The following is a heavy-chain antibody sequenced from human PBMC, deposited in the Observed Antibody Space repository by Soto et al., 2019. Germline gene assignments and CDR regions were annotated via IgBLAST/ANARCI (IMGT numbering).Heavy chain of an antibody. D-gene: IGHD3-10*01. CDR2: INHSGST. J-gene: IGHJ1*01. CDR3: ASLSPHLYYYGSGRGYFQH. CDR1: GGSFSGYY. Sequence: QVQLQQWGAGLLKPSETLSLTCAVYGGSFSGYYWSWIRQPPGKGLEWIGEINHSGSTNYNPSLKSRVTISVDTSKNQFSLKLSSVTAADTAVYYCASLSPHLYYYGSGRGYFQHWGQGTLVTVSS. V-gene: IGHV4-34*01.